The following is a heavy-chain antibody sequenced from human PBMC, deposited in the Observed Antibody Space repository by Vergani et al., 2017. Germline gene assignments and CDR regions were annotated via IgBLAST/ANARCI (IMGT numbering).Heavy chain of an antibody. CDR1: GGSFSGYY. CDR2: INHSGST. D-gene: IGHD3-22*01. CDR3: ASGNYYDSSGYYGTSDFDY. Sequence: QVQLQQWGAGLLKPSETLSLTCAVYGGSFSGYYWSWIRQPPGKGLEWIGEINHSGSTNYNPSLQSRVTVSVDTSKNQFSLKLSTVTAAHTAVYYCASGNYYDSSGYYGTSDFDYWGQGTLVTVSS. V-gene: IGHV4-34*01. J-gene: IGHJ4*02.